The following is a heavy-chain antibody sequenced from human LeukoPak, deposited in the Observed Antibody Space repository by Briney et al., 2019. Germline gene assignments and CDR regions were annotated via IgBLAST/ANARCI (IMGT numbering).Heavy chain of an antibody. J-gene: IGHJ6*03. CDR2: INPNSGGA. D-gene: IGHD4-17*01. CDR1: GYTFNDYY. V-gene: IGHV1-2*02. Sequence: ASVKVSCKASGYTFNDYYMHWVRQAPGQGLEWMGWINPNSGGAKYAQKFQGRVTMTRDTSIRTVYMELNRLRSDDTAVYYCARDLYGDSARNYYYYYMDVWGKGTTVIISS. CDR3: ARDLYGDSARNYYYYYMDV.